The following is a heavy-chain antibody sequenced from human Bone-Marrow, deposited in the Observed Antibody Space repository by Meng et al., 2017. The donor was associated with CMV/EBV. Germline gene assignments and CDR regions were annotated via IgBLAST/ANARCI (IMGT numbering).Heavy chain of an antibody. J-gene: IGHJ4*02. V-gene: IGHV1-18*04. CDR2: ISGYSGNT. CDR3: ARVQVYGSGSQADY. CDR1: GYTFTSFG. Sequence: ASVKVSCKASGYTFTSFGISWVRQAPGQGLEWMGWISGYSGNTNSAPEFQGRVTMTTDTSTSTAYMEVRSLRFDDTAVYYCARVQVYGSGSQADYWGQGTLVTVYS. D-gene: IGHD3-10*01.